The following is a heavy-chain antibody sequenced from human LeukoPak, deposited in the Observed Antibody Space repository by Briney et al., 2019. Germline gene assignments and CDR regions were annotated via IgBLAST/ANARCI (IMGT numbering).Heavy chain of an antibody. D-gene: IGHD2-15*01. CDR2: INQDGSDR. CDR3: ARDLVVVGSSFSYGMDV. V-gene: IGHV3-7*01. CDR1: GFSISAYW. Sequence: GGSLRLSCAASGFSISAYWMSSVRQAPGKGREWVANINQDGSDRYSVDSVKGRFTISRDNAKNSLYLEMNSLRADDTAVYYCARDLVVVGSSFSYGMDVWGQGTTVTVSS. J-gene: IGHJ6*02.